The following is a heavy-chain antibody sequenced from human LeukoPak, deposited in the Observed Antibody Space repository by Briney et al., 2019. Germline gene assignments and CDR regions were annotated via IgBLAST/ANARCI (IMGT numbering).Heavy chain of an antibody. CDR1: GYTFTGYY. CDR2: INPNSGGT. V-gene: IGHV1-2*02. D-gene: IGHD6-6*01. CDR3: ARGGYSSSPHLETA. J-gene: IGHJ5*02. Sequence: GASVKVSCKASGYTFTGYYMHWVRQAPGQGLEWMGWINPNSGGTNYAQKFQGRVTMTRNTSISTAYMELSSLRSEDTAVYYCARGGYSSSPHLETAWGQGTLVTVSS.